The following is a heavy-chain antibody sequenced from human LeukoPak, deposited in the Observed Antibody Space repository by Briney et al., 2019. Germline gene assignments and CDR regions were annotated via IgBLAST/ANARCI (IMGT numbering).Heavy chain of an antibody. CDR2: IYPYTGAT. Sequence: ASGKVSCKASGYTFSGTGWYLYWLRQAPGQGLECMGWIYPYTGATHYAQKFQGRVAMTRDTSISTAYTELSRLRPDDTAVYYCARDGPAQMVDFDYWGQGTLVTVSS. J-gene: IGHJ4*02. D-gene: IGHD3-10*01. V-gene: IGHV1-2*02. CDR1: GYTFSGTGWY. CDR3: ARDGPAQMVDFDY.